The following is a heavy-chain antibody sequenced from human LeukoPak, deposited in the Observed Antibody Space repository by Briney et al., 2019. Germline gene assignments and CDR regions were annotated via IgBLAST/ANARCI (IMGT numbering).Heavy chain of an antibody. J-gene: IGHJ5*02. D-gene: IGHD2-2*01. V-gene: IGHV4-39*07. CDR2: IYYSGST. CDR1: GGSISSSSYY. Sequence: SETLSLTCTVSGGSISSSSYYWGWIRQPPGKGLEWIGSIYYSGSTNYNPSLKSRVTISVDTSKNQFSLKLSSVTAADTAVYYCARLYCSSTSCYGGRDTNWFDPWGQGTLVTVSS. CDR3: ARLYCSSTSCYGGRDTNWFDP.